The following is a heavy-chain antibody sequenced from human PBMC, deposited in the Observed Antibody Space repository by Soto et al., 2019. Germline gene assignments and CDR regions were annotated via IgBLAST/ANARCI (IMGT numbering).Heavy chain of an antibody. D-gene: IGHD3-3*01. J-gene: IGHJ4*02. Sequence: EVQLVESGGGLVQFGGSLRLSCAASGFTFINYWMHWVRQVPGKGLVWVSRVKGDGTNTDYADSVTGRFTISRDNVKNTLYLQMNSLRDEDMGVYYCARGLSGYYGFDSWGQGTLVTVSP. V-gene: IGHV3-74*01. CDR1: GFTFINYW. CDR2: VKGDGTNT. CDR3: ARGLSGYYGFDS.